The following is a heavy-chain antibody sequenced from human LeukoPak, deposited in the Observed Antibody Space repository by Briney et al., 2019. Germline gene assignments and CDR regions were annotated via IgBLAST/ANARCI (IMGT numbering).Heavy chain of an antibody. J-gene: IGHJ5*02. Sequence: GASVKVSCKASGYTFTGYYMHWVRQAPGQGLEWMGWINPNSGGTNYAQKFQGRVTMTRDTSISTAYMELSRLRSDDTAVYYCARAPHYDILTGQIIGIWFDPWGQGTLVTVSS. V-gene: IGHV1-2*02. CDR1: GYTFTGYY. D-gene: IGHD3-9*01. CDR2: INPNSGGT. CDR3: ARAPHYDILTGQIIGIWFDP.